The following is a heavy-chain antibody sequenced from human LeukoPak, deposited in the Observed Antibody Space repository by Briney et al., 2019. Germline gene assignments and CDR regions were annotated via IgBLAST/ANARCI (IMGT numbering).Heavy chain of an antibody. V-gene: IGHV4-34*01. J-gene: IGHJ4*03. CDR1: GGSFSRYY. D-gene: IGHD5-24*01. Sequence: SETLSFTCAVYGGSFSRYYWSWIRQSPGKGLEWIAEIDHRGDTNYNPSVKSRVTISVDTSKNQFSLKVRSLSAADTAVYYCARGATISETGYFDFWGQGTLVTVSS. CDR3: ARGATISETGYFDF. CDR2: IDHRGDT.